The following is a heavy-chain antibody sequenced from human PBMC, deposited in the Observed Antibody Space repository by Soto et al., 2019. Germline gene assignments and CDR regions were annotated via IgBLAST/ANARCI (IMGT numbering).Heavy chain of an antibody. CDR2: ISGSGGST. V-gene: IGHV3-23*01. CDR1: GFTFSSYA. D-gene: IGHD3-10*01. J-gene: IGHJ4*02. CDR3: ATLAHLWFGAGDY. Sequence: EVQLLESGGGLVQPGGSLRLSCEASGFTFSSYAMSWVRQAPGKGLEWVSAISGSGGSTYYADSVKGRFTISRDNSKNTLYLQMNSLRAEDTAVYYCATLAHLWFGAGDYWGQGTLVTVSS.